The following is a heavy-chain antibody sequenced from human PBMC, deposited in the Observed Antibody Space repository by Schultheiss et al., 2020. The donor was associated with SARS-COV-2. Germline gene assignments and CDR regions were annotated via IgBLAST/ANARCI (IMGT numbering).Heavy chain of an antibody. Sequence: SETLSLTCTVSGGSISSSSYYWGWIRQPPGKGLEWIGEINHSGTTNYNPSLKSRVTISVDTSKNQFSLKLSSVTAADTAVYYCAKVGAGYVGYWGQGTLVT. J-gene: IGHJ4*02. D-gene: IGHD1-14*01. V-gene: IGHV4-39*07. CDR2: INHSGTT. CDR1: GGSISSSSYY. CDR3: AKVGAGYVGY.